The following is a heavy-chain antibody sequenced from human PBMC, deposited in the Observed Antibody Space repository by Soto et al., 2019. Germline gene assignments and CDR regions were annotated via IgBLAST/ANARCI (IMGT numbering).Heavy chain of an antibody. Sequence: SETLSLTCSVSGGSISSGTSYWSWIRQRPGEGLEWIGYIYYSGSFYYTPSLRGRVPILVDTSKNQFTLTLSSVTAADTAVYYCARQPGIAAAGHFDYWGQGTLVTVSS. D-gene: IGHD6-13*01. CDR2: IYYSGSF. J-gene: IGHJ4*02. CDR3: ARQPGIAAAGHFDY. V-gene: IGHV4-30-4*08. CDR1: GGSISSGTSY.